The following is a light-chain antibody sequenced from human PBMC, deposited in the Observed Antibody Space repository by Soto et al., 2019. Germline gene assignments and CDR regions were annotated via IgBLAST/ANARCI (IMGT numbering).Light chain of an antibody. CDR1: QSITGSY. J-gene: IGKJ1*01. V-gene: IGKV3-20*01. CDR2: GAS. Sequence: EIVLTQSPGTLSLSPGERATLSCRASQSITGSYLAWYQQKPGQAPRLLIYGASSRATGIPDRFSGSGSGTDFTLTISRLVPEDFAVYYCQQYGSSAWTFGQGTKVEIK. CDR3: QQYGSSAWT.